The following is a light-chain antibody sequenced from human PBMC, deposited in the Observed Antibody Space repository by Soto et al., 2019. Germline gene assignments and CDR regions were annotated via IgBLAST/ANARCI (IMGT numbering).Light chain of an antibody. CDR2: DAS. V-gene: IGKV1-5*01. Sequence: GDRVTITCRASQSITIWLAWYQQKPGKAPKLLIYDASTLESGVPSRFSGSGSGTEFTLTINSLQPDDFATYYCQQLHSFPITFGQGTRLEIK. CDR3: QQLHSFPIT. CDR1: QSITIW. J-gene: IGKJ5*01.